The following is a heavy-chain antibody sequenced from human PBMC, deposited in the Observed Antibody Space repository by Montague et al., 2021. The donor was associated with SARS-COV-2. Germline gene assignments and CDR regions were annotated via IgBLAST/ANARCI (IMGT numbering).Heavy chain of an antibody. J-gene: IGHJ6*03. CDR1: GGSFSTYS. Sequence: SETLSLTCTVHGGSFSTYSWNWIRQPPGTGLEWIGEMHHGGSTNSNPSLKSQVALSAYTSKNQFSLKLTSVAAAATAVYYCARLGDGVVPSPILGVGPYYSYYYMDVWGKGTTVTVSS. CDR3: ARLGDGVVPSPILGVGPYYSYYYMDV. V-gene: IGHV4-34*01. CDR2: MHHGGST. D-gene: IGHD2-2*02.